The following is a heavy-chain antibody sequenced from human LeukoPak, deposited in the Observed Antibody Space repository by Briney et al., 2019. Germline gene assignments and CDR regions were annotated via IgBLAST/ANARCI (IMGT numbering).Heavy chain of an antibody. CDR3: ARAPTAMVSSGSGY. J-gene: IGHJ4*02. D-gene: IGHD5-18*01. CDR1: GFTFSSYG. Sequence: GGSLRLSCAASGFTFSSYGMHWVRQAPGKGLEWVAFIRYDGSNKYYADSVKGRFTISRDNSKNSLYLQMNSLRAEDTAVYYCARAPTAMVSSGSGYWGQGTLVTVSS. V-gene: IGHV3-30*02. CDR2: IRYDGSNK.